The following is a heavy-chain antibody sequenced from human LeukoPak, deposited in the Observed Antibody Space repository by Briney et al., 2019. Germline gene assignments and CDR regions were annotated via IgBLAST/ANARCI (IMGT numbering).Heavy chain of an antibody. V-gene: IGHV3-48*03. CDR2: VSSSGSTI. Sequence: GGSLRLSCAASGFTFSSYEMNWVRQAPGKGLEWVSYVSSSGSTIYYADSVKGRFTISRDNAKNSLYLQMNSLRAEDTAVYYCARDLGGGAFDYWGQGTLVTVSS. D-gene: IGHD3-16*01. CDR3: ARDLGGGAFDY. CDR1: GFTFSSYE. J-gene: IGHJ4*02.